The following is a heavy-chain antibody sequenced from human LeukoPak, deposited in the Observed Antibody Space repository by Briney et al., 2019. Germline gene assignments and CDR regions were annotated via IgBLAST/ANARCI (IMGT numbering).Heavy chain of an antibody. Sequence: GGSLRLSCAASGFTFSSYSMNWVRQAPGKGLEWVSSISSSSSYIYYADSVKGRFTISRDNAKNSLYLQMNSLRAEDTAVYYCARDSPSGLEQREIDYWGQGTLVTVSS. CDR3: ARDSPSGLEQREIDY. CDR2: ISSSSSYI. J-gene: IGHJ4*02. D-gene: IGHD6-25*01. V-gene: IGHV3-21*01. CDR1: GFTFSSYS.